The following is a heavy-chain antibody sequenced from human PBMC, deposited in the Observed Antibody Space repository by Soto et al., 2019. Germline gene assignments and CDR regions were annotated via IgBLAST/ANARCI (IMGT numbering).Heavy chain of an antibody. D-gene: IGHD3-22*01. CDR2: ISGSGGST. J-gene: IGHJ3*02. Sequence: LRLSCAASGFTFSSYAMSWVRQAPGKGLEWVSAISGSGGSTYYADSVKGRFTISRDNSKNTLYLQMNSLRAEDTAVYYCAKDRSALQYYYDSSGYPYDAFDIWGQGTMVTVSS. V-gene: IGHV3-23*01. CDR1: GFTFSSYA. CDR3: AKDRSALQYYYDSSGYPYDAFDI.